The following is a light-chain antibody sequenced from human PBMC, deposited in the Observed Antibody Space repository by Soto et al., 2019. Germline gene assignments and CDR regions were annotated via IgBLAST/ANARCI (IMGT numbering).Light chain of an antibody. CDR3: QQLNSYPIT. Sequence: DIQLTQSPSFLSASVGDRVTITCRASQGLSSYLAWYQQKPGMAPKLQIYSTSTLQSGVPARFSGSASGTEFTLTISSLQPEDFATYYCQQLNSYPITFGPGTKVDI. CDR2: STS. V-gene: IGKV1-9*01. J-gene: IGKJ3*01. CDR1: QGLSSY.